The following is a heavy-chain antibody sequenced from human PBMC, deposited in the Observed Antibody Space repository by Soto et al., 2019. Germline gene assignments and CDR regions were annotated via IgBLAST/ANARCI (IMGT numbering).Heavy chain of an antibody. J-gene: IGHJ4*02. V-gene: IGHV3-7*01. Sequence: EVQLVESGGGLVQPGGSLRLSCAASGFTFSTCWMMWVRQAPGKGLEWVANINQDGSERYYVDSVKGRFTISRDNAKNSRYLQMSSLRAEDTAVYYCVKDNRGSYWGQGTLVTVSS. CDR3: VKDNRGSY. CDR1: GFTFSTCW. D-gene: IGHD3-10*01. CDR2: INQDGSER.